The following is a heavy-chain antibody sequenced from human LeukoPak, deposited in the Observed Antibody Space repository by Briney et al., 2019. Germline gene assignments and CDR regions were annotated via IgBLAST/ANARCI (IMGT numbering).Heavy chain of an antibody. J-gene: IGHJ4*02. CDR3: AKAPTFGQIAAAGTGYFDY. V-gene: IGHV3-23*01. D-gene: IGHD6-13*01. Sequence: GGSLRLSCAASGLTFSGYDMHWVRQAPGKGLEWVSAISGSGGSTYYADSVKGRFTISRDNSKNTLYLQMNSLRAEDTAVYYCAKAPTFGQIAAAGTGYFDYWGQGTLVTVSS. CDR2: ISGSGGST. CDR1: GLTFSGYD.